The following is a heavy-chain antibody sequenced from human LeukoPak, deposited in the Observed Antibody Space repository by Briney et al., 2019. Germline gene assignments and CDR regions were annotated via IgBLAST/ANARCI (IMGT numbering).Heavy chain of an antibody. D-gene: IGHD2-21*01. V-gene: IGHV3-23*01. CDR2: VSGGGGST. J-gene: IGHJ6*03. CDR3: ASDGAKYGALTYYYYYMDV. Sequence: PGESLRLSCAFSGLTFSSYAMTWVRQAPGKGLEWVSAVSGGGGSTYYADSVRGRFTISRDNSKNTLYLQMNSLKAEDTAVYYCASDGAKYGALTYYYYYMDVWGKGTMVTVSS. CDR1: GLTFSSYA.